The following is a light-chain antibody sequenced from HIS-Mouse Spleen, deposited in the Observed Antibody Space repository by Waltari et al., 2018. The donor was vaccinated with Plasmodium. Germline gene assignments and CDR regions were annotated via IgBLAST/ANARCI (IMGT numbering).Light chain of an antibody. CDR2: KDS. Sequence: SYELTQPPSVSVSPGQTARIPCSGAALPNPYAYWYQQKPGQAPVLVIYKDSERPSGIPERFSGSSSGTTVTLTISGVQAEDEADYYCQSADSSGTYRVFGGGTKLTV. V-gene: IGLV3-25*03. J-gene: IGLJ2*01. CDR3: QSADSSGTYRV. CDR1: ALPNPY.